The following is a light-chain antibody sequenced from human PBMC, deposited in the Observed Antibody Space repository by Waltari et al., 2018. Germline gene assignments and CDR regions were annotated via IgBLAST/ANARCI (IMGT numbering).Light chain of an antibody. V-gene: IGKV3-15*01. CDR1: QSVSTN. CDR2: GPS. J-gene: IGKJ4*01. CDR3: QQYNNWPLT. Sequence: EIVMTQSPATLSVSPGERATLSCRASQSVSTNLAWYQQKPGQAPRLLIYGPSTRATDVPARFSGGGSRTEFTLTISSMHSEDFAVYYCQQYNNWPLTFGGGTKVEIK.